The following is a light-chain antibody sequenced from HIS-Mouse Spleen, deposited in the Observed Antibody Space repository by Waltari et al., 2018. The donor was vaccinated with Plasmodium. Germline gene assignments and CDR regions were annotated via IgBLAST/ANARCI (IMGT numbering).Light chain of an antibody. Sequence: SSELTQDPAVSVALGQTVRITCQGDSLRSYYESWYQQKPGPAPVLVIYGKNNRPSGIPDRFSGSSSGNTASLTITGAQAEDEADYYCNSRDSSGNHQVFGGGTKLTVL. CDR2: GKN. CDR1: SLRSYY. CDR3: NSRDSSGNHQV. V-gene: IGLV3-19*01. J-gene: IGLJ3*02.